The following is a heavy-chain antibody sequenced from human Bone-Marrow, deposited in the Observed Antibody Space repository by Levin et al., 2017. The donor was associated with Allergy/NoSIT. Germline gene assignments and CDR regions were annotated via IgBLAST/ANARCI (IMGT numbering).Heavy chain of an antibody. J-gene: IGHJ4*02. CDR3: AKVSYDILTGYYSHLEN. CDR1: GFIFSTFG. D-gene: IGHD3-9*01. CDR2: ISYDGKNK. Sequence: GGSLRLSCAASGFIFSTFGMQWVRQSPGKGLEWVAFISYDGKNKYYADSVKGRFTISRDNSKNTLFLQMNSLRPEDAAVYYCAKVSYDILTGYYSHLENWGQGTLVTVSS. V-gene: IGHV3-30*18.